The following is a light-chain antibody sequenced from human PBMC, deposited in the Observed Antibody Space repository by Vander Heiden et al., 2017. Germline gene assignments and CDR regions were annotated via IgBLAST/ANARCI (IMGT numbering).Light chain of an antibody. V-gene: IGKV1-39*01. J-gene: IGKJ4*01. CDR3: QQRDSTPLT. CDR2: A. Sequence: DIQMTQSPSSLSASVGDRVTITCRASQSISSDGNWYQQKPGKAPKLLIYAASRFSGSGSGTDFTLTISRLQPEDFATYYCQQRDSTPLTFGGGTKVEIK. CDR1: QSISSD.